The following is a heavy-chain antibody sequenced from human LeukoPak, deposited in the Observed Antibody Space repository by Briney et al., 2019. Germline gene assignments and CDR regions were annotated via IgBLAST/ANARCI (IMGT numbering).Heavy chain of an antibody. Sequence: SETQSLTCAVYGGSFSGYYWSWIRQPPGKGLEWIGEINHSGSTNYNPSLKSRVTISVDTSKDQFSLKLSSVTAADTAVYYCASGMATITRPFDYWGQGTLVTVSS. CDR1: GGSFSGYY. CDR3: ASGMATITRPFDY. CDR2: INHSGST. V-gene: IGHV4-34*01. D-gene: IGHD5-24*01. J-gene: IGHJ4*02.